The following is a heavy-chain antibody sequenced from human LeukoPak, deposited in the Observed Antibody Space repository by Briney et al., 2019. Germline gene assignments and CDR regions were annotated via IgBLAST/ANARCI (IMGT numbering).Heavy chain of an antibody. D-gene: IGHD2-15*01. CDR1: GFPFVDYA. CDR3: AKGHRYCTSGNCNSAVDY. J-gene: IGHJ4*02. Sequence: GGSLRLSCAASGFPFVDYALSWVRQAPGKGLEWVSGISWNGGITGYADSVKGRFTISRDNSKNTLYLQMNSLGAEDTAVYYCAKGHRYCTSGNCNSAVDYWGQGTLVTVSS. CDR2: ISWNGGIT. V-gene: IGHV3-20*04.